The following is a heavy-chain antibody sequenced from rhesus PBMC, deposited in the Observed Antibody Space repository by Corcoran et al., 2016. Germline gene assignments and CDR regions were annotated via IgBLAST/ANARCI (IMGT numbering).Heavy chain of an antibody. Sequence: QVQLQESGPGLVKPSETLSLTCAVSGYSISSGYGWSWIRQPPGKGLEWIGYIGGSSGSPNYNPSLKSRVTISKDTSKNQFSLKRSSVTAADTAVYYCARVIGEDDYGYYWPADAFDFWGQGLRVTVSS. CDR3: ARVIGEDDYGYYWPADAFDF. J-gene: IGHJ3*01. D-gene: IGHD3-9*01. CDR1: GYSISSGYG. V-gene: IGHV4-127*01. CDR2: IGGSSGSP.